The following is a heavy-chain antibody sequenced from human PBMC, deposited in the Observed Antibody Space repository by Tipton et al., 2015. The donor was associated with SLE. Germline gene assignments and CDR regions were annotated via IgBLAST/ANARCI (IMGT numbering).Heavy chain of an antibody. CDR2: ISHRGST. CDR1: GESFNAYY. J-gene: IGHJ6*02. V-gene: IGHV4-34*01. D-gene: IGHD7-27*01. CDR3: ARCFVWGRRNFHYGTDV. Sequence: LRLSCAVYGESFNAYYWTWIRQPPGKGLEWIGEISHRGSTNYNPSLKSRVTISVDTSKNQFSLKLSSVTAADTAVYYCARCFVWGRRNFHYGTDVWGQGTTVTVSS.